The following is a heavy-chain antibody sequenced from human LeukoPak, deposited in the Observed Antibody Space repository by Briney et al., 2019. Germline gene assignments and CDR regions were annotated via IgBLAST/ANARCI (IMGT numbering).Heavy chain of an antibody. CDR2: IYPGDSDT. D-gene: IGHD6-13*01. Sequence: GESLKISCKGSEYSFTNYWIGWARQMPGRGLEWMGIIYPGDSDTRYSPSFQGQVTISADKSISTADLQWSSLKASDTAIYYCARLQTTYSSSWYAAYWGQGTLVTVPS. V-gene: IGHV5-51*01. CDR1: EYSFTNYW. CDR3: ARLQTTYSSSWYAAY. J-gene: IGHJ4*02.